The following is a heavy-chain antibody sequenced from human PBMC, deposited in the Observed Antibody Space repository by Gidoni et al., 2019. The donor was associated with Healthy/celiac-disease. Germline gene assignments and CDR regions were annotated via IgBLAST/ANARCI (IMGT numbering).Heavy chain of an antibody. V-gene: IGHV3-30*18. J-gene: IGHJ6*02. CDR3: AKDLLSQWLAPGTSYYYGMDV. D-gene: IGHD6-19*01. CDR1: GFTFSIYG. Sequence: QVQLVESGGGVVQPGRSLRLSCAASGFTFSIYGMHWLRQAPGKGLEWVAVISYDGSNKYYADSVKGRFTISRDNSKNTLYLQMNSLRAEDTAVYYCAKDLLSQWLAPGTSYYYGMDVWGQGTTVTVSS. CDR2: ISYDGSNK.